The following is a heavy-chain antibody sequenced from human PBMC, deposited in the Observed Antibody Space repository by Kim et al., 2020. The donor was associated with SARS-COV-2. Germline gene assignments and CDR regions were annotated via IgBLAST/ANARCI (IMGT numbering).Heavy chain of an antibody. CDR1: GFTFSSYA. CDR3: ARAIGYCSSTSCLTTYYYYYGIDV. Sequence: GGSLRLSCAASGFTFSSYAMHWVRQAPGKGLEWVAVISYDGSNKYYADSVKGRFTISRDNSKNTLYLQMNSLRAEDTAVYYCARAIGYCSSTSCLTTYYYYYGIDVWGQGTTVTVSS. D-gene: IGHD2-2*01. J-gene: IGHJ6*02. V-gene: IGHV3-30*04. CDR2: ISYDGSNK.